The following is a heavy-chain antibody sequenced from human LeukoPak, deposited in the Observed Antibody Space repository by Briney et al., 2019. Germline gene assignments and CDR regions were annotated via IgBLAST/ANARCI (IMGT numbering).Heavy chain of an antibody. D-gene: IGHD3-22*01. CDR2: IYYSGST. J-gene: IGHJ4*02. CDR1: GGSISSSSYY. V-gene: IGHV4-39*07. CDR3: ATLGFSSGYYYYFDH. Sequence: ASETLSLTCTVSGGSISSSSYYWGWIRQPPGKGLEWIGSIYYSGSTYYNPSLKSRVTISVDTSKNQFSLKLSSVTAADTAVYYCATLGFSSGYYYYFDHWGQGTLVTVSS.